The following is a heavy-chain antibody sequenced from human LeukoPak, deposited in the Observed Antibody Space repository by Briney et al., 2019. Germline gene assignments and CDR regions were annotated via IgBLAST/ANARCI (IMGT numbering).Heavy chain of an antibody. V-gene: IGHV3-48*03. CDR3: AREEDGYDSSGYAFDP. CDR2: ISSSGSTI. D-gene: IGHD3-22*01. J-gene: IGHJ5*02. CDR1: GFTFSSYE. Sequence: PGGSLRLSCAASGFTFSSYEMNWVRQAPGKGLEWVSYISSSGSTIYYADSVKGRFTISRVNAENSLYLQMNSLRAEDTAVYYCAREEDGYDSSGYAFDPWGQGTLVTVSS.